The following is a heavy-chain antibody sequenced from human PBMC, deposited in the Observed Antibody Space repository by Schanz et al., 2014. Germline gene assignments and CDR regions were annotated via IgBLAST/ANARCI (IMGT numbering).Heavy chain of an antibody. V-gene: IGHV3-23*04. Sequence: EVHLVESGGGLVQPVGSLRLSCAASGFNFITFAMSWVRQAPGKGLEWVSGISGTGTKTYYADSVKSRFTISRDNSKNTLYLQMNSLRDEDTAMYYCAKRCSSTSCSHGAFDIWGQGTMVTVSS. CDR1: GFNFITFA. J-gene: IGHJ3*02. D-gene: IGHD2-2*01. CDR2: ISGTGTKT. CDR3: AKRCSSTSCSHGAFDI.